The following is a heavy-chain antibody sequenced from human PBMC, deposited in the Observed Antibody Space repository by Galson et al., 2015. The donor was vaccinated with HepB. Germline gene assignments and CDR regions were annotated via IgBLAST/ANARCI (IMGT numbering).Heavy chain of an antibody. CDR2: IKQDGSEK. CDR1: GFTFSSYW. Sequence: SLRLSCAASGFTFSSYWMSWVRQAPGKGLEWVANIKQDGSEKYYVDSVKGRFTISRDNAKNSLYLQMNSLRAEDTAVYYCARDCSSTSCYRVYWGQGTLVTVSS. D-gene: IGHD2-2*02. CDR3: ARDCSSTSCYRVY. J-gene: IGHJ4*02. V-gene: IGHV3-7*03.